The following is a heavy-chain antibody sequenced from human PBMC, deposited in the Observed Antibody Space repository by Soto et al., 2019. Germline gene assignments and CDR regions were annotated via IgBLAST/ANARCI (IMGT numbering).Heavy chain of an antibody. J-gene: IGHJ5*02. Sequence: EASVKVSCKASGGTFSSYAISWVRQAPGQGLEWMGGIIPIFGTANYAQKFQGRVTITADKSTSTAYMELSSLRSEDTAVYYCARVGSPRSWFDPWGQGTLVTVSS. V-gene: IGHV1-69*06. D-gene: IGHD2-15*01. CDR1: GGTFSSYA. CDR2: IIPIFGTA. CDR3: ARVGSPRSWFDP.